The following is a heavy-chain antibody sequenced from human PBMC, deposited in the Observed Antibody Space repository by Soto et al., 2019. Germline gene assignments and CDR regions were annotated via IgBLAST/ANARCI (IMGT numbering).Heavy chain of an antibody. J-gene: IGHJ4*02. CDR1: GFTFSDYY. CDR3: ARVGVVTAAGTSDY. Sequence: GSLRLSCAASGFTFSDYYMTWIRQVPGKGLEWVAYISGTSDSIPYADSVKGRFTISRGNAKNSLYLQMNSLRAEDTAVYYCARVGVVTAAGTSDYWGQGTLVTVSS. CDR2: ISGTSDSI. D-gene: IGHD6-13*01. V-gene: IGHV3-11*06.